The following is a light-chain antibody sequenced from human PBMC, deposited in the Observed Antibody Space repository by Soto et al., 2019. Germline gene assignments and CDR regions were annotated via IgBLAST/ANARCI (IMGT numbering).Light chain of an antibody. CDR3: QQRHNWPIT. V-gene: IGKV3D-20*02. J-gene: IGKJ5*01. CDR1: QSVSSGH. CDR2: GAS. Sequence: DIVLTQSPGTLSLSPGERASLSCRASQSVSSGHLAWYQQKPGQAPRLLIYGASSRATGIPDRFSGSGSGTDFTLTISTLEPEDFGVYYCQQRHNWPITFGQGTRLEIK.